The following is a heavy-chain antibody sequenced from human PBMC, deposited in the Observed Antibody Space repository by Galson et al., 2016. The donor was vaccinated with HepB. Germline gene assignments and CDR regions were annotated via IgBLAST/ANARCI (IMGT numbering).Heavy chain of an antibody. CDR1: GYSIDSGYY. CDR2: IYHSGIT. V-gene: IGHV4-38-2*02. Sequence: SETLSLTCSVSGYSIDSGYYWGWIRQPPGKGLEWIGSIYHSGITNYNPSLKSRVTISVDTSKNQFSLKLRSVTAADTALYYCARVVVNIMGRYFDYWGQGTLVTVSS. CDR3: ARVVVNIMGRYFDY. D-gene: IGHD3-3*01. J-gene: IGHJ4*02.